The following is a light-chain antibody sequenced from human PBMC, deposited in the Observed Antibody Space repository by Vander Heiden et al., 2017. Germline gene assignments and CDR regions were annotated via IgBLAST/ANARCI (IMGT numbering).Light chain of an antibody. J-gene: IGKJ1*01. CDR1: QSVSNY. CDR3: QQRNNALWT. V-gene: IGKV3-11*01. CDR2: AAS. Sequence: SPATLSLSPGERATLTCRASQSVSNYLAWYQQKPGQVPRLLIYAASNMPTGIPARFSGSGSGTDFTLTISSLQPEDFAIYYCQQRNNALWTFGQGTKVEIK.